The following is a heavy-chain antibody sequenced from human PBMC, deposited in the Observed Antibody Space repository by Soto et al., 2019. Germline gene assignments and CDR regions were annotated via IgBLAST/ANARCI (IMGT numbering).Heavy chain of an antibody. Sequence: PGGSLGLACAACGFSVENLGVSWVRQAPGKGLEWISSISGSGFKKYYADSVKGRFTISRDNSKSTVYLELNNLSAEDTAVYHCAKNQGVELVPLATVDWFDPWGQGSVVTVSS. J-gene: IGHJ5*02. V-gene: IGHV3-23*01. CDR2: ISGSGFKK. CDR1: GFSVENLG. D-gene: IGHD1-26*01. CDR3: AKNQGVELVPLATVDWFDP.